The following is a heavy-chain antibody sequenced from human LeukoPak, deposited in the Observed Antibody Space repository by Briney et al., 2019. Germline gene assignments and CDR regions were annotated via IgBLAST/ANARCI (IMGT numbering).Heavy chain of an antibody. CDR2: IKQDGSEK. CDR1: GFTFSSYW. CDR3: ATEGSGYELDY. D-gene: IGHD5-12*01. V-gene: IGHV3-7*02. Sequence: GGSLRLSCAASGFTFSSYWMSWVRQAPGTGLEWVANIKQDGSEKYFVDSVKGRFTISRDNAKNSLYLQMNSLRVEDTAVYYRATEGSGYELDYWGQGTLVTVSS. J-gene: IGHJ4*02.